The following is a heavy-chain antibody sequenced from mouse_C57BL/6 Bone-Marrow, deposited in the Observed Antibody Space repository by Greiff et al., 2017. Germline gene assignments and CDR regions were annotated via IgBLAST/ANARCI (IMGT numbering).Heavy chain of an antibody. CDR3: ARGDYYCSVFAY. J-gene: IGHJ3*01. D-gene: IGHD1-1*01. CDR1: GYTFTSYT. V-gene: IGHV1-4*01. Sequence: QVQLKQSGAELARPGASVKMSCKASGYTFTSYTMHWVKQRPGQGLEWIGYINPSSGSTKYNQKVKDKATLTTNKSSSTAYMPLSRLTSEDSAVYYCARGDYYCSVFAYWGQGTLVTVSS. CDR2: INPSSGST.